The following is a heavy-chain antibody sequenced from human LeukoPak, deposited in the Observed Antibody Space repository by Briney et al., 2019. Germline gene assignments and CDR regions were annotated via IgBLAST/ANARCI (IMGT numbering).Heavy chain of an antibody. CDR1: GGSISSGFY. CDR2: IYYTGST. CDR3: ARGEYCSSTSCYTPPNFDY. D-gene: IGHD2-2*02. V-gene: IGHV4-30-2*01. Sequence: SETLSLTCTVSGGSISSGFYWNWIRQPPGRGLEWIGHIYYTGSTDHNPSLKSRVTISVDRSNNQFSLKLTSVTAADTAVYYCARGEYCSSTSCYTPPNFDYWGQGTLVTVSS. J-gene: IGHJ4*02.